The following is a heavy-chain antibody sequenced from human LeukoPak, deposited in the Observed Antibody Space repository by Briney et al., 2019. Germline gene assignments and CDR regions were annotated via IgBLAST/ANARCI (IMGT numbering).Heavy chain of an antibody. CDR1: GFTFSSYG. Sequence: GGSLRLSCAASGFTFSSYGMHWVRQAPGKGLEWVAVISYDGSNKYYADSVKGRFTISRDNSKNTLYLQMNSLRAEDTAVYYCAKGDRGADPTPAEFDYWGQGTLVTVSS. CDR2: ISYDGSNK. D-gene: IGHD3-10*01. J-gene: IGHJ4*02. CDR3: AKGDRGADPTPAEFDY. V-gene: IGHV3-30*18.